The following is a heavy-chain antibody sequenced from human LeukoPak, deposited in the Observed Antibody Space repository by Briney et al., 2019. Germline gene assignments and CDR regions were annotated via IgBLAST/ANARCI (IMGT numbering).Heavy chain of an antibody. Sequence: ASVKVSCKLSGYTLTELSMHWVRQAPGKGLEWMGGFDPEDGETIYAQKFQGRVTMTEDTSTDTAYMELSSLRSEDTAVYYCATGRIQLWISYYFDYWGQGTLVTVSS. CDR1: GYTLTELS. J-gene: IGHJ4*02. CDR2: FDPEDGET. V-gene: IGHV1-24*01. CDR3: ATGRIQLWISYYFDY. D-gene: IGHD5-18*01.